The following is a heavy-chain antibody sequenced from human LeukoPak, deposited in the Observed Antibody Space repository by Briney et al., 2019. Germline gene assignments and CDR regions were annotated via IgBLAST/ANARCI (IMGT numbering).Heavy chain of an antibody. CDR1: GGSISSGGYY. CDR2: IYYSGST. D-gene: IGHD2-2*02. Sequence: SETLSLTCTVSGGSISSGGYYWSWIRQHPGKGLEWIGYIYYSGSTYYNPSLKSRVTISVDTSKNQFSLMLSSVTAADTAVYYCARVGLPAAIRGYMDVWGKGTTVTVSS. J-gene: IGHJ6*03. CDR3: ARVGLPAAIRGYMDV. V-gene: IGHV4-31*03.